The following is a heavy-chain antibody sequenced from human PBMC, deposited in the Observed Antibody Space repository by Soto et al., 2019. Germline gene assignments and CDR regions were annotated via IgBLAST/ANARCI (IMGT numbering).Heavy chain of an antibody. J-gene: IGHJ4*02. CDR3: ARGGSGYHFDY. CDR2: IYHSVST. CDR1: CGSIISGGYS. D-gene: IGHD5-12*01. V-gene: IGHV4-30-2*01. Sequence: SGTLSRAGAGSCGSIISGGYSWIWIRQPPGKGLEWIVYIYHSVSTYYNPSLKSRVTISVDRSKNQFSLKLSSVTAADTAVYYCARGGSGYHFDYWGQGTLVTVSS.